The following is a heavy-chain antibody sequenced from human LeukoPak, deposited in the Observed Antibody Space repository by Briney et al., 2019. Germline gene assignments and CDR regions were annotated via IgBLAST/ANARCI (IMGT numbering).Heavy chain of an antibody. J-gene: IGHJ5*02. V-gene: IGHV3-23*01. CDR3: AKRARVVGAMNWFDP. Sequence: GGSLRLSCTASGYTFSSFSMSWVRQAPGKGLEWISSVTFSGATTYYTDSVRGRFTISRDSSKNTVYLQMNSLRAEDTAVYYCAKRARVVGAMNWFDPWGQGTLVTVSS. CDR2: VTFSGATT. D-gene: IGHD1-26*01. CDR1: GYTFSSFS.